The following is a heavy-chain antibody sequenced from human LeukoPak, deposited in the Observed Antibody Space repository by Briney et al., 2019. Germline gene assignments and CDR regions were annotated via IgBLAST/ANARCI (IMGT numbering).Heavy chain of an antibody. CDR3: ARNEGRWLHGDAFDI. D-gene: IGHD5-24*01. V-gene: IGHV3-11*01. CDR2: ISSSGSTI. Sequence: GGSLRLSCAASGFTFCDYYMSWIRQAPGKGLEWVSYISSSGSTIYYADSVKGRFTISRDNAKNSLYLQMNSLRAEDTAVYYCARNEGRWLHGDAFDIWGQGTMVTVSS. J-gene: IGHJ3*02. CDR1: GFTFCDYY.